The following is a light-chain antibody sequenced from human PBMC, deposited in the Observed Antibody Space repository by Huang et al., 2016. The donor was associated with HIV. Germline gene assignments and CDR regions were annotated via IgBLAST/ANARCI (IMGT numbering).Light chain of an antibody. CDR2: GAS. V-gene: IGKV3-15*01. CDR3: QQYNNWPFGA. CDR1: QSVRSN. J-gene: IGKJ4*01. Sequence: EIVMTQSPATLFVSPGERATLSCRASQSVRSNLAWYQQKPGQAPRLLIYGASTRATGIPARVSGSGSGTEFTLTISSLQSEDFAVYYCQQYNNWPFGAFGGGTKVEIK.